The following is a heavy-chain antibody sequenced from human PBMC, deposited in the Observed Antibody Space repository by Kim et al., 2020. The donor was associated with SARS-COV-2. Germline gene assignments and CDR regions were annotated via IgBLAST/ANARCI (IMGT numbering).Heavy chain of an antibody. Sequence: SETLSLTCTVSGGSISSSSYYWGWIRQPPGKGLEWIGSIYYSGSTYYNPSLKSRVTISVDTSKNQFSLKLSSVTAADTAVYYCARRAVVISRAWYFVLWG. CDR1: GGSISSSSYY. J-gene: IGHJ2*01. CDR2: IYYSGST. V-gene: IGHV4-39*01. D-gene: IGHD3-22*01. CDR3: ARRAVVISRAWYFVL.